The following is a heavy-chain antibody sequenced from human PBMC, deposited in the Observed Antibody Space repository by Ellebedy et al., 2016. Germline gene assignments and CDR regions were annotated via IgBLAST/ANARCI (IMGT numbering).Heavy chain of an antibody. J-gene: IGHJ4*02. D-gene: IGHD4-17*01. Sequence: SGPTLVKPTQTLTLTCTFSGFSLSSSGTTVGWVRQPPGKALEWLSFIYGNDDKRYSPSLKSRLTITKDTSKNQVVLTLTNMDPVDTATYYCVHRTTVTSVDYWGQGTLVTVSS. CDR2: IYGNDDK. CDR1: GFSLSSSGTT. V-gene: IGHV2-5*01. CDR3: VHRTTVTSVDY.